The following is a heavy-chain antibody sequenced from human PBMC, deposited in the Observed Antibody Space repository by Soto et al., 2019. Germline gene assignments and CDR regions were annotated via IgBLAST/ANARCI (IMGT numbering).Heavy chain of an antibody. V-gene: IGHV3-33*01. J-gene: IGHJ6*02. CDR2: IWYDGSNK. CDR1: GFTFSSYG. CDR3: ARDPYYPYYYGMDV. Sequence: QVQLVESGGGVVQPGRSLRLSCAASGFTFSSYGMHWVRQAPGKGLEWVAVIWYDGSNKYYADSVKGRFTISRDNSKNTLYLQMNSLRAEDTAVYYCARDPYYPYYYGMDVWGQGTTVTVSS. D-gene: IGHD3-10*01.